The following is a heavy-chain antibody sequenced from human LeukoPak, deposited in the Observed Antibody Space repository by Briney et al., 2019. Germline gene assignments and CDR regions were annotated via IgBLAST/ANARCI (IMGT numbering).Heavy chain of an antibody. CDR3: ARATTGTTGDFDY. J-gene: IGHJ4*02. D-gene: IGHD1-1*01. CDR2: ISSSGSTI. Sequence: GGSLRLFCAASGFTFSSYEMNWVRQAPGKGLEWVSYISSSGSTIYYADSVKGRFTISRDNAKNSLYLQMNSLRAEDTAVYYCARATTGTTGDFDYWGQGTLVTVSS. CDR1: GFTFSSYE. V-gene: IGHV3-48*03.